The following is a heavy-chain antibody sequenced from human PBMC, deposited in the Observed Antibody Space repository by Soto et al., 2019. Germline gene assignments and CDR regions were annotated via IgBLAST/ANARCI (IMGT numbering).Heavy chain of an antibody. J-gene: IGHJ5*02. CDR3: ARTSYDSSGTAADP. Sequence: QVQLQESGPGLVKPSQTLSLTCTVSGGSISRGNNYWSWIRQHPGKGLEWIGYIYYSGSTYYNPSLKSRVTISVDTSKNQFSLKLSSVTAADTAVYYCARTSYDSSGTAADPWGQGTLVTVSS. CDR2: IYYSGST. CDR1: GGSISRGNNY. D-gene: IGHD3-22*01. V-gene: IGHV4-31*03.